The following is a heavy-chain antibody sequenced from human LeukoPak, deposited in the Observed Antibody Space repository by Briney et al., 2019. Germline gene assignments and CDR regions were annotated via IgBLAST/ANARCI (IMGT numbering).Heavy chain of an antibody. J-gene: IGHJ3*02. CDR1: GGTFSSYT. D-gene: IGHD3-22*01. V-gene: IGHV1-69*02. CDR2: IIPILGIA. CDR3: AGNTLSYYYDSSGYYYAFDI. Sequence: SVKVSCKASGGTFSSYTISWVRQAPGQGLEWMGRIIPILGIANYAQKFQGRVTITADKSTSTAYMELSSLRSEDTAVYYCAGNTLSYYYDSSGYYYAFDIWGQGTMVTVSS.